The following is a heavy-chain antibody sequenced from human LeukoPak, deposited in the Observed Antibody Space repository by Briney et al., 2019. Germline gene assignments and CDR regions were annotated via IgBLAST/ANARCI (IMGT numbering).Heavy chain of an antibody. D-gene: IGHD6-6*01. CDR1: GYTFTSYG. J-gene: IGHJ4*02. Sequence: ASVKVSCKASGYTFTSYGISWVRQAPGQGLEWMGWISAYNGNTNYAQKLQGRVTMTTDTSTSTAYMELRSLRSDDTAVYYCARDPPPYRIAARKFVYWGQGSLVTVSS. CDR2: ISAYNGNT. V-gene: IGHV1-18*01. CDR3: ARDPPPYRIAARKFVY.